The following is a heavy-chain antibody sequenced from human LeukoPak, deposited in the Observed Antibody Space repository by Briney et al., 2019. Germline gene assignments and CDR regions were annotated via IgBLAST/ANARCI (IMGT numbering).Heavy chain of an antibody. CDR2: ISGSGVDT. Sequence: GGCLRLSSAASGFTVSSDSMSWVRQAPGKRLEWVSGISGSGVDTHYAGSVRGRFRISRDNPANTLYLQMNSLREEDTAVYYCASGTYRLGDYWGLGTQAAVSS. CDR3: ASGTYRLGDY. J-gene: IGHJ4*02. V-gene: IGHV3-23*01. D-gene: IGHD3-10*01. CDR1: GFTVSSDS.